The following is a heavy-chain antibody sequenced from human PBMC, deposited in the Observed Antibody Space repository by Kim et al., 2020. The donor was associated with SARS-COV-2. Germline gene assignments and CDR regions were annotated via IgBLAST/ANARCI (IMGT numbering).Heavy chain of an antibody. J-gene: IGHJ6*02. CDR3: ARDRGSSRYVGYYYGMDV. CDR1: GYTFTSYY. D-gene: IGHD6-13*01. V-gene: IGHV1-46*01. Sequence: ASVKVSCKASGYTFTSYYMHWVRQAPGQGLEWMGIINPSGGSTSYAQKFQGRVTMTRDTSTSTVYMELSSLRSEDTAVYYCARDRGSSRYVGYYYGMDVWGQGTTVTVSS. CDR2: INPSGGST.